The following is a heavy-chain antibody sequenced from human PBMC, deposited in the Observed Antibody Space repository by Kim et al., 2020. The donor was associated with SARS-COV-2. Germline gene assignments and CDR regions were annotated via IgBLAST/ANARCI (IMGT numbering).Heavy chain of an antibody. CDR2: IYYSGST. J-gene: IGHJ3*02. V-gene: IGHV4-39*01. Sequence: SETLSLTCTVSGGSISSSSYYWGWIRQPPGKGLEWIGSIYYSGSTYYNPSLKSRVTISVDTSKNQFSLKLRSVTAADTAVYYCARQGRYFVRLGDFDIWGQGTMVTVSS. CDR3: ARQGRYFVRLGDFDI. CDR1: GGSISSSSYY. D-gene: IGHD3-9*01.